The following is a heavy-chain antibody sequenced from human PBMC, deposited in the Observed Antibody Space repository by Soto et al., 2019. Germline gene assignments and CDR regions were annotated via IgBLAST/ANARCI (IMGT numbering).Heavy chain of an antibody. V-gene: IGHV1-69*13. CDR1: GGTFSSYA. CDR2: IIPIFGTA. Sequence: SVKVSCKASGGTFSSYAISWVRQAPGQGLDWMGGIIPIFGTANYAQKFQGRVTITADESTSTAYMELSSLRSENTAVYYCARLNDRYCSSTSCYAAFDYWGQGTLVTVSS. D-gene: IGHD2-2*01. CDR3: ARLNDRYCSSTSCYAAFDY. J-gene: IGHJ4*02.